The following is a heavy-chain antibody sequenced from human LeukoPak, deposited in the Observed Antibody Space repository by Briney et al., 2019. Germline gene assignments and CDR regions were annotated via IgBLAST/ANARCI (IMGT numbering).Heavy chain of an antibody. J-gene: IGHJ4*02. Sequence: GRSLRLSCAASGFTFSSYAMHWVRQAPGKGLEWVAVISYDGSNKYYADSVKGRFTISRDNSKNTLYLQMNSLRAEDTAVYYCARDNGGFDYWGQGTLVTVSS. V-gene: IGHV3-30*04. D-gene: IGHD2-8*01. CDR3: ARDNGGFDY. CDR2: ISYDGSNK. CDR1: GFTFSSYA.